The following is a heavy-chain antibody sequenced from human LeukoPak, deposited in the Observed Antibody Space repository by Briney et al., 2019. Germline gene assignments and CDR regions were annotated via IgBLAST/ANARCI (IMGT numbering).Heavy chain of an antibody. J-gene: IGHJ5*02. CDR2: MKSDGSST. CDR3: VRSDWFDP. CDR1: GFTFSGYW. Sequence: QSGGSLRLSCAASGFTFSGYWMHWVRQAPGKGLVWVSRMKSDGSSTTYADSVKGRFTVSRDNAKNTLYQQMTSLRAADTAVSYCVRSDWFDPRGPGTLVTVSS. V-gene: IGHV3-74*03.